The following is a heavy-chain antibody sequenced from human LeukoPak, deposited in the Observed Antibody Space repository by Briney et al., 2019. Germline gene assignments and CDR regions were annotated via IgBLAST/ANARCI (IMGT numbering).Heavy chain of an antibody. J-gene: IGHJ6*03. Sequence: PGGSLRLSCAASGFTFSSYWMVWFRQAPGKGLEWVAVISYDGSNKYYADSVKGRFTISRDNSKNTLYLQMNSLRAEDTAVYYCAKEAAAGYYYYYYMDVWGKGTTVTVSS. CDR1: GFTFSSYW. D-gene: IGHD6-13*01. V-gene: IGHV3-30*18. CDR2: ISYDGSNK. CDR3: AKEAAAGYYYYYYMDV.